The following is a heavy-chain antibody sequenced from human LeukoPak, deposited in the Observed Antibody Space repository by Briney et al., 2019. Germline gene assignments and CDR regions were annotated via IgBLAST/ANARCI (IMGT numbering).Heavy chain of an antibody. D-gene: IGHD3-10*01. V-gene: IGHV4-39*07. J-gene: IGHJ3*02. CDR1: GGSISSSSYY. CDR3: ARGLLLWFGEFPRSDAFDI. CDR2: INHSGST. Sequence: SETLSLTCTVSGGSISSSSYYWGWIRQPPGKGLEWIGEINHSGSTNYNPSLKSRVTISVDTSKNQFSLKLSSVTAADTAVYYCARGLLLWFGEFPRSDAFDIWGQGTMVTVSS.